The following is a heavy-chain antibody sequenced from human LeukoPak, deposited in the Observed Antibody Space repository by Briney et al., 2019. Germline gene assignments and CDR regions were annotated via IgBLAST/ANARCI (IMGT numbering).Heavy chain of an antibody. CDR3: ARDLSIFAASFDY. CDR1: GFTFSRYW. D-gene: IGHD3-3*01. V-gene: IGHV3-7*05. CDR2: IKEVGSEK. Sequence: GGSLRLSCVASGFTFSRYWMSWVRQAPGKGLGWVANIKEVGSEKHHVDSVKGRFTISRDKTKNSLYLQMNSLRAEDTAVYYCARDLSIFAASFDYWGQGTLVTVST. J-gene: IGHJ4*02.